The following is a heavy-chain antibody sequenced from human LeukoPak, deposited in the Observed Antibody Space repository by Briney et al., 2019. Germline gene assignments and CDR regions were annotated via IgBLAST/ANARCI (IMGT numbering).Heavy chain of an antibody. Sequence: GESLRLSCAASGFTFSTYAMSWVRQAPGKGLEWVSSISSSGGSTYYADSVKGQFTISRDNSKNTLYLQMNSLRAEDTAVYYCAKVRWELLTGKWFDPWGQGTLVTVSS. CDR1: GFTFSTYA. V-gene: IGHV3-23*01. CDR3: AKVRWELLTGKWFDP. CDR2: ISSSGGST. D-gene: IGHD1-26*01. J-gene: IGHJ5*02.